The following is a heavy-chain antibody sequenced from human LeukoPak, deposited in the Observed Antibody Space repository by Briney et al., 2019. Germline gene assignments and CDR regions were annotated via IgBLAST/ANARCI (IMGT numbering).Heavy chain of an antibody. D-gene: IGHD3-3*01. J-gene: IGHJ4*02. V-gene: IGHV1-24*01. CDR3: ATAPPPVLRFLEWLSTFDY. CDR2: FDPEDGET. CDR1: GYTLTELS. Sequence: ASEKVSCKVSGYTLTELSMHWVRQAPGKGLEWMGGFDPEDGETIYAQKFQGRVTMTEDTSTDTAYMELSSLRSEDTAVYYCATAPPPVLRFLEWLSTFDYWGQGTLVTVSS.